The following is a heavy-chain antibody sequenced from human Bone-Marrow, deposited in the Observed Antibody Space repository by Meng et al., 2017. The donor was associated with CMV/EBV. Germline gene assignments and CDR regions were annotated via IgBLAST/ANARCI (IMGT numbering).Heavy chain of an antibody. V-gene: IGHV4-31*02. CDR1: GDSLSSGGYY. Sequence: GDSLSSGGYYWSWIRQHPGKCLEWIGYIYYSGRTYSNPSLKSRVTISVDTSKDQFSLKLSSVTAADTAVYYCARGMNLDDSSGPWQHWGQGTLVTVSS. CDR3: ARGMNLDDSSGPWQH. D-gene: IGHD3-22*01. CDR2: IYYSGRT. J-gene: IGHJ4*02.